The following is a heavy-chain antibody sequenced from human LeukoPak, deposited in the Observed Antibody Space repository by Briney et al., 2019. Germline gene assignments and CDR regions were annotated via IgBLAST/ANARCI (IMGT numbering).Heavy chain of an antibody. CDR3: ASRSESSGWYRDY. J-gene: IGHJ4*02. CDR1: GGSFSGYY. D-gene: IGHD6-19*01. Sequence: SETLSLTCAVYGGSFSGYYWSWTRQPPGKGLEWIGEINHSGSTNYNPSLKSRVTISVDTSKNQFSLKLGTVTAADTAVYYCASRSESSGWYRDYWGQGTLVTVSS. V-gene: IGHV4-34*01. CDR2: INHSGST.